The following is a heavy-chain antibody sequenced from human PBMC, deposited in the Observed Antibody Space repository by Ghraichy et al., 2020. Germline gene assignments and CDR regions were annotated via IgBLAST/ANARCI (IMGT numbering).Heavy chain of an antibody. J-gene: IGHJ4*02. CDR1: GGSISSNSYY. CDR3: ARRARTYFDY. V-gene: IGHV4-39*01. CDR2: IYYRGKT. Sequence: PETLSLTCPVSGGSISSNSYYWDWIRQPPGKGLEWIGSIYYRGKTYYNPSLKSRVIISVDTSKTQFSLNLTSVTAADAAVYYCARRARTYFDYWGPGTLVTVSS.